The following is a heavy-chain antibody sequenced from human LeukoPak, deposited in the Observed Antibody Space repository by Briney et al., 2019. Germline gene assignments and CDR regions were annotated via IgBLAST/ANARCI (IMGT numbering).Heavy chain of an antibody. Sequence: SQTLSLTCTVSGGSISSGDYYWSWLRQPPGKGLEWIGYIYYSGSTYYNPSLKSRVTISVDTSKNQFSLKLSSVTAADTAVYYCARGRDGYNQYYFDYWGQGTLVTVSS. D-gene: IGHD5-24*01. CDR1: GGSISSGDYY. J-gene: IGHJ4*02. V-gene: IGHV4-30-4*01. CDR2: IYYSGST. CDR3: ARGRDGYNQYYFDY.